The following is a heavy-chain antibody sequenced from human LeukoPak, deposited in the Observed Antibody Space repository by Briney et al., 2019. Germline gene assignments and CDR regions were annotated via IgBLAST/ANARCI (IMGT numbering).Heavy chain of an antibody. V-gene: IGHV3-30*18. CDR1: GFTFSSYA. D-gene: IGHD3-10*01. J-gene: IGHJ4*02. CDR2: ISYDGSNK. Sequence: GGSLRLSCAASGFTFSSYAMSWVRQAPGKGLEWVAVISYDGSNKYYADSVKGRFTISRDNSKNTLYLQMNSLRADDTAVYYCAKWEFYYASGSYFPLDYWGQGTLVTVSS. CDR3: AKWEFYYASGSYFPLDY.